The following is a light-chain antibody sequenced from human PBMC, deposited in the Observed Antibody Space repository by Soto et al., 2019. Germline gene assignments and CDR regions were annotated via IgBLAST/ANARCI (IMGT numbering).Light chain of an antibody. V-gene: IGLV2-14*03. Sequence: QSALTQPASVSGSPGQSITISCTGTSSDVGAFNFVSWYQQHPGKAPKLMIYDVRHRPSGVSDRFSGSKSGNTASLTIYGLQAEDEADYYCTSHTTPSPPVLFVGGTKLTVL. CDR1: SSDVGAFNF. J-gene: IGLJ2*01. CDR2: DVR. CDR3: TSHTTPSPPVL.